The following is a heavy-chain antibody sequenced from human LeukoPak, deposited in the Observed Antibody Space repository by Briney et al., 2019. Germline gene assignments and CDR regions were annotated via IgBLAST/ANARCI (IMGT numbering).Heavy chain of an antibody. V-gene: IGHV3-7*01. CDR2: IKEDGSEK. CDR3: ARDRWAIVVVPATMEI. D-gene: IGHD2-2*01. CDR1: GFIFTDYW. J-gene: IGHJ3*02. Sequence: GGSLRLSCAASGFIFTDYWMYWVRQAPGRGLAWVANIKEDGSEKNYVDSVKGRFTISRDNAKNSVYLQMNSLRVEDTAVYYCARDRWAIVVVPATMEIWGQGTMVTVSS.